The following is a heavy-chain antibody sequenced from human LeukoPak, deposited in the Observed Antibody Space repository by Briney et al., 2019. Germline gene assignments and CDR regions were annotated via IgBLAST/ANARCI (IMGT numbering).Heavy chain of an antibody. CDR2: ISGRGGST. D-gene: IGHD1-26*01. CDR1: GFTFSGYA. Sequence: GGSLRLSCAASGFTFSGYAMSWVRQAPGKGLEWVSAISGRGGSTYYADSVKGRFTISRDNSKNTLYLQMNSLRAEDTAVYYCAKAGGDGTYYGDYWGQGTLVTVSS. CDR3: AKAGGDGTYYGDY. J-gene: IGHJ4*02. V-gene: IGHV3-23*01.